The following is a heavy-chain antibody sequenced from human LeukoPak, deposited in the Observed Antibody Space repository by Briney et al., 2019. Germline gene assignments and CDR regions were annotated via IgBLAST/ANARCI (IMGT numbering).Heavy chain of an antibody. Sequence: SETLSLTCTVSGGSISPYYWSWIRQPPGKGLEWIGYIYYSGTTNYNPSLKSRVTMSVDTSNNHLSLRLTSVTAADTALYYCARHSYNYYGLDVWGQGTTVTVSS. CDR2: IYYSGTT. J-gene: IGHJ6*02. CDR1: GGSISPYY. CDR3: ARHSYNYYGLDV. V-gene: IGHV4-59*08.